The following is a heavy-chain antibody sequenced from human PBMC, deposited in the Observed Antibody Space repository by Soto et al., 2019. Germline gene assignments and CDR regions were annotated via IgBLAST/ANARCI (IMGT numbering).Heavy chain of an antibody. CDR3: AKTTTDYYYYMDV. CDR2: ISVSGGGT. CDR1: GFTFSSYA. D-gene: IGHD4-17*01. V-gene: IGHV3-23*01. Sequence: GGSLRLSCAASGFTFSSYAMSWVRQAPGKGLEWVSSISVSGGGTYYADSVKGRFTISRDNSKNTLYLQMNSLRAEDTAVYYCAKTTTDYYYYMDVWGKGTTVTVSS. J-gene: IGHJ6*03.